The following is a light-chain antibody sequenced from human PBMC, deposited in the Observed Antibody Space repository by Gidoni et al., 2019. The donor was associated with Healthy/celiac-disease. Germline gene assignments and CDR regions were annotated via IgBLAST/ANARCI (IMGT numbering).Light chain of an antibody. CDR2: AAS. V-gene: IGKV1-39*01. J-gene: IGKJ4*01. CDR3: QQSYSTSALT. Sequence: DIQMTQSPSSLSASVGDRVTITCRASQSISSYLNWYQQKPGKAPKLLIYAASSLQSGVPPRFSGSGSGTDFTLTISSLQPEDFATYYCQQSYSTSALTFGRGTKVEI. CDR1: QSISSY.